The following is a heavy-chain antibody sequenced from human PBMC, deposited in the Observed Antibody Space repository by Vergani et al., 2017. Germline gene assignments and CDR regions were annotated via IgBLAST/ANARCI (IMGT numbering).Heavy chain of an antibody. CDR1: GYTFTGYY. CDR3: ARDDGYSYGYDLDAFDI. D-gene: IGHD5-18*01. V-gene: IGHV1-2*02. CDR2: INPNSGGT. Sequence: QVQLVQSGAEVKKPGASVKVSCKASGYTFTGYYMHWVRQAPGQGLEWMGWINPNSGGTNYAQKFQGRVTMTRDTSKNQFSLKLSSVTAADTAVYYCARDDGYSYGYDLDAFDIWGQGTMVTVSS. J-gene: IGHJ3*02.